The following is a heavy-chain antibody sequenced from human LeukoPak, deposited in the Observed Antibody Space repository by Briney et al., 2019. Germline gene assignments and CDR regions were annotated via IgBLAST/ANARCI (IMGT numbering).Heavy chain of an antibody. CDR1: GFTFSSYS. CDR2: ISSSSSYI. Sequence: GGSLRLSCAASGFTFSSYSMNWGRQAPGKGLEWVSSISSSSSYIYYADSVKGRFTISRDNAKNSLYLPMNRLRAEDTAVYYCAGDYYGSGSYDYWGQGTLVTVSS. V-gene: IGHV3-21*01. J-gene: IGHJ4*02. D-gene: IGHD3-10*01. CDR3: AGDYYGSGSYDY.